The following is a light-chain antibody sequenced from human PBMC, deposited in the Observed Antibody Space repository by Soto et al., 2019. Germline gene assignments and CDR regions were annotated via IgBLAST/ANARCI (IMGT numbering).Light chain of an antibody. CDR1: SSDVGAYNF. CDR2: DVN. Sequence: QSALTQPASVSGSPGQSITISCTGTSSDVGAYNFVSWYQHHPGKAPQLIIYDVNNRPSGVSDRFSGSKSGNTASLTISGLQAEDEAEYYCSSYTTTATRLFGGGTKLTVL. V-gene: IGLV2-14*03. J-gene: IGLJ2*01. CDR3: SSYTTTATRL.